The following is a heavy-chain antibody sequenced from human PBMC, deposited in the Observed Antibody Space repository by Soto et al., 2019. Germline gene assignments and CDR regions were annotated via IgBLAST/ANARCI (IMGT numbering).Heavy chain of an antibody. D-gene: IGHD5-18*01. CDR3: ARIPRYSFPTSDDLDS. Sequence: VASVKVSCKASGGTFYTYTFSWVRQAPGQGLERMGSITPIYPTTNYAEKFQGRLTVTADGSTNTAYMELNSLTSEDTAVYHCARIPRYSFPTSDDLDSWGQGTLVTVSS. CDR1: GGTFYTYT. V-gene: IGHV1-69*13. J-gene: IGHJ4*02. CDR2: ITPIYPTT.